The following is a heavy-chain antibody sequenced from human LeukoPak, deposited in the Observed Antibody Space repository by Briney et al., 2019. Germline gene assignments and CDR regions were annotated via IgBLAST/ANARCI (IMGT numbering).Heavy chain of an antibody. D-gene: IGHD3-10*01. CDR2: ISSSGSTI. Sequence: GGTLRLTCAASGFTFSSYEMNWVRQAPGKGLEWVSYISSSGSTIYYADSVKGRFTTSSDNAKNSLYLQMNSPRAEDTAVYYCARTLLWCGELFEKYFDYWGQGTLVTVSS. CDR1: GFTFSSYE. CDR3: ARTLLWCGELFEKYFDY. J-gene: IGHJ4*02. V-gene: IGHV3-48*03.